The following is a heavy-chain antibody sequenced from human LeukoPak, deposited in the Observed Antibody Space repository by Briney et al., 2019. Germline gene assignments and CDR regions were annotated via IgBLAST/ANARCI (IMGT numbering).Heavy chain of an antibody. CDR2: IYYSGST. CDR3: ARDGGYYDSSGYYFGY. V-gene: IGHV4-31*03. D-gene: IGHD3-22*01. J-gene: IGHJ4*02. CDR1: GGSISSGGYY. Sequence: PSETLSLTCTVSGGSISSGGYYSSWIRQHPGKGLEWLGYIYYSGSTYYNPSLKSRVTISVDTSKNQFSLKLSSVTAADTAVYYCARDGGYYDSSGYYFGYWGQGTLVTVSS.